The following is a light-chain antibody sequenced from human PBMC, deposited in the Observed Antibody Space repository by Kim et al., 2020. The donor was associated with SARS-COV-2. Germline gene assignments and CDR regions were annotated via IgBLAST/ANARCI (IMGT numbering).Light chain of an antibody. CDR2: GAS. CDR3: QQYGYSPWT. CDR1: QSVSDSN. V-gene: IGKV3-20*01. J-gene: IGKJ1*01. Sequence: CPRVRATPSCRASQSVSDSNLAWYQHKPGRAPRLLIYGASSRATGIPDRFSGSGSGTDFTLTISRLEPEDFAMYYCQQYGYSPWTFGQGTKVDIK.